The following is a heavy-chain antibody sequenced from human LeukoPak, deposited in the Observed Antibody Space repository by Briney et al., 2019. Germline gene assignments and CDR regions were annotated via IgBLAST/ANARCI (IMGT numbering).Heavy chain of an antibody. V-gene: IGHV4-39*01. Sequence: SETLSLTCTVSGGSISSSSAYWGWIRQPPGKGLEWIGSIYYSKNTYYNPSLKSRVTISADTSKNQFSLTLGSVSATDTAVYYCVSPRGFSYGYFDYWGQGTLVTVSS. D-gene: IGHD5-18*01. CDR3: VSPRGFSYGYFDY. J-gene: IGHJ4*02. CDR1: GGSISSSSAY. CDR2: IYYSKNT.